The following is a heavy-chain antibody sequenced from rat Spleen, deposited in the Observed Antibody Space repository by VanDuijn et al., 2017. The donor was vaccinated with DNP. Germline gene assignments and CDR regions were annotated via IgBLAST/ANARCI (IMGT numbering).Heavy chain of an antibody. CDR3: ARGSGTYYWYFDF. CDR1: GFTFSDYN. Sequence: EVQLVESGGGLVQPGRSLKLSCAASGFTFSDYNMAWVRQTPEKGLEWVATINLDGSRTYCRDSVKGRFTVSRDNGKNTLFLQMDNLRSEDTATYYCARGSGTYYWYFDFWGPGTMVTVSS. J-gene: IGHJ1*01. V-gene: IGHV5-7*01. D-gene: IGHD5-1*01. CDR2: INLDGSRT.